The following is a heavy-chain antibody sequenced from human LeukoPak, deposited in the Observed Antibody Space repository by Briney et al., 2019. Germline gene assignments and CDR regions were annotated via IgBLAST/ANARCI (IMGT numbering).Heavy chain of an antibody. Sequence: GGSLRLACVVSGITLSDYGMSWVRQAPGKGLEWVAGISGSGGSTNYADSVKGRFTISGDNPKNTLYLQMNSLRAEDTAVYFCAKRGVVIRAILVGFHKEAYYFDSWGQGALVTVSS. J-gene: IGHJ4*02. CDR3: AKRGVVIRAILVGFHKEAYYFDS. D-gene: IGHD2-21*01. CDR1: GITLSDYG. CDR2: ISGSGGST. V-gene: IGHV3-23*01.